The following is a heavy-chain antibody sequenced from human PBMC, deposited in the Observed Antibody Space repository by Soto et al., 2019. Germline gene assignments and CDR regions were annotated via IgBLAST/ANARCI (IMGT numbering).Heavy chain of an antibody. CDR1: GGSFSGYY. J-gene: IGHJ4*02. D-gene: IGHD2-15*01. V-gene: IGHV4-34*01. Sequence: SETLSLTCAVYGGSFSGYYWSWIRQPPGKGLEWIGEINHSGSTNYNPSLKSRVTISVDTSKNQFSLKLSSVTAADTAVYYCARVNAVVAKYYFDYWGQGTLVTVPQ. CDR2: INHSGST. CDR3: ARVNAVVAKYYFDY.